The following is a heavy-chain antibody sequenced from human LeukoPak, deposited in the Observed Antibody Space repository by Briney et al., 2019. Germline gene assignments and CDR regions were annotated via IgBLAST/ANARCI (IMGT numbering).Heavy chain of an antibody. Sequence: GGSLRLSCAASGFTFSSYAMHWVRQAPGKGLELVAVISYDGSNKYYADSVKGRFTISRDNSKNTLYLQMNSLRAEDTAVYYCARAPKITMVRGVIFNYFDYWGQGTPVTVSS. CDR2: ISYDGSNK. V-gene: IGHV3-30*04. CDR3: ARAPKITMVRGVIFNYFDY. D-gene: IGHD3-10*01. CDR1: GFTFSSYA. J-gene: IGHJ4*02.